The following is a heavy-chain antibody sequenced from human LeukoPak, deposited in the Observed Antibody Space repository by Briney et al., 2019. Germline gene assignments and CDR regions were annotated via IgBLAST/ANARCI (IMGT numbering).Heavy chain of an antibody. D-gene: IGHD4-17*01. J-gene: IGHJ5*02. Sequence: GGSLRLSCAASGFTFSSYAMHWVRQAPGKGLEWVAVISYDGSNKYYADSVKGRFTISRDNSKNTLYLQMNSLRAEDTAVYYCAKGLDYGDYYNWFDPWGQGTLITVSS. CDR2: ISYDGSNK. CDR3: AKGLDYGDYYNWFDP. V-gene: IGHV3-30-3*01. CDR1: GFTFSSYA.